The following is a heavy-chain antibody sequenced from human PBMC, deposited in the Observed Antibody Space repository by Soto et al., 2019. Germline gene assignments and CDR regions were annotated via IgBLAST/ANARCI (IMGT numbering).Heavy chain of an antibody. V-gene: IGHV3-53*04. Sequence: GGSLRLSCAASGFTVSSNYMSWVRQAPGKGLEWVSVIYSGGSTYYADSVKGRFTISRHNSKNTLYLQMNSLRAEDTAVYYCARDGGYYDFDPGHYYYYYMDVWGKGTTVTVSS. CDR3: ARDGGYYDFDPGHYYYYYMDV. CDR2: IYSGGST. D-gene: IGHD3-3*01. J-gene: IGHJ6*03. CDR1: GFTVSSNY.